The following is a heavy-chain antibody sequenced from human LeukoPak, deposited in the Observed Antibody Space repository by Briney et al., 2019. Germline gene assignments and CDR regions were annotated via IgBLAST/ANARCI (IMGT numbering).Heavy chain of an antibody. V-gene: IGHV4-61*01. CDR1: GGSVSSGSYY. J-gene: IGHJ4*02. D-gene: IGHD6-13*01. CDR3: ARRKAATGIFDS. Sequence: PSETLSLTCTVSGGSVSSGSYYWSWIRQPPGKELEWVGYIYYSGSTNYNPSLKSRVTISVDTSTNQFSLRLGSVTAADTAIYYCARRKAATGIFDSWGQGILVTVSS. CDR2: IYYSGST.